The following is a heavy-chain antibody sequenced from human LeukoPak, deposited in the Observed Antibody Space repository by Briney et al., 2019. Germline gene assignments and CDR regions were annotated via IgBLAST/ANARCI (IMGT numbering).Heavy chain of an antibody. D-gene: IGHD6-13*01. J-gene: IGHJ4*02. CDR2: IYYSGST. Sequence: PSETLSLTCTVSGGSISSYYWSWIRQPPGKGLEWIGYIYYSGSTNYNPSLKSRVTISVDTSKNQFSLKLSSVTDADTAVYYCARETQAAAGFFDYWGQGTLVTVSS. V-gene: IGHV4-59*01. CDR3: ARETQAAAGFFDY. CDR1: GGSISSYY.